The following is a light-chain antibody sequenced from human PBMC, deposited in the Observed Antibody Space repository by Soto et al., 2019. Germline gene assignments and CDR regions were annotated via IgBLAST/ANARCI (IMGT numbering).Light chain of an antibody. CDR3: QHSYSTPWT. CDR1: QSISSY. Sequence: DIQMTQYPSSLSASVGDRVTITCRASQSISSYLNWYQQKPGKAPKLLIYAASSLQSGVPSRFSGSGSGTDFTLTISSLQPEDFATYYCQHSYSTPWTFGQGTKVEIK. CDR2: AAS. J-gene: IGKJ1*01. V-gene: IGKV1-39*01.